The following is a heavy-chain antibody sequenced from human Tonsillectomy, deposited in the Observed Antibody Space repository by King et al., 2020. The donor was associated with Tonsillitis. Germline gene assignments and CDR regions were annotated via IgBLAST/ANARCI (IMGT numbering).Heavy chain of an antibody. J-gene: IGHJ1*01. CDR2: IIPIFGTA. Sequence: VQLVQSGAEVKKPGSSVKVSCKASGGTFSSYAISWVRQAPGQGLEWMGGIIPIFGTANYAQKLQGRVTITADESTSTDYMELSSLRSEDTAVYYCARVSPVSEPKSTVIPSVYCQHGGESTLVSVFS. CDR1: GGTFSSYA. D-gene: IGHD2-21*01. CDR3: ARVSPVSEPKSTVIPSVYCQH. V-gene: IGHV1-69*01.